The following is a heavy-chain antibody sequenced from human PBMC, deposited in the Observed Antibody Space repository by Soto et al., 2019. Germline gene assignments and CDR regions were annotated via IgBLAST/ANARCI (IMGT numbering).Heavy chain of an antibody. CDR3: TTSPHRDSERVFV. J-gene: IGHJ6*02. CDR2: IKQDGTEK. Sequence: EVQLVESGGGLVQPGGSLKLSCAASGFPFSTYWMSWVRRTPGKGLEWVANIKQDGTEKYYVDSVRGRLTVSRDNAKSSLYLQMNSLRVEDTAVYYCTTSPHRDSERVFVWGQGTAVTVS. V-gene: IGHV3-7*01. CDR1: GFPFSTYW. D-gene: IGHD1-26*01.